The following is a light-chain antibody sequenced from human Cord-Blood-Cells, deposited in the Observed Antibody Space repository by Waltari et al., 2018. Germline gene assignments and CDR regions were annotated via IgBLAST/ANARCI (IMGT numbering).Light chain of an antibody. CDR3: QQRSNWPLT. CDR2: DAS. CDR1: QSVSSY. Sequence: EIVLTQSPATLSLSPGERHTLSCRPSQSVSSYLAWYQQKPGQAPRLLIYDASNRATGIPARFSGSGSGTDFTLTISSLEPEDFAVYYCQQRSNWPLTFGPGTKVDIK. J-gene: IGKJ3*01. V-gene: IGKV3-11*01.